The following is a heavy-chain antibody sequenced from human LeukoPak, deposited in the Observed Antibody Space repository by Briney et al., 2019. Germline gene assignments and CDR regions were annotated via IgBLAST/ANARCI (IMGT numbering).Heavy chain of an antibody. J-gene: IGHJ4*02. CDR2: INPSGGNT. V-gene: IGHV1-46*01. CDR3: AREGPYYDIPTVLVSPQFDY. D-gene: IGHD3-9*01. Sequence: ASVKVSCKASGYTFTNYYMHWVRQAPGQGLEWMGIINPSGGNTNYAQNFQGRVTMTRDTSTSTVYMELSRLRSDDTAVYYCAREGPYYDIPTVLVSPQFDYWGQGTLVTVSS. CDR1: GYTFTNYY.